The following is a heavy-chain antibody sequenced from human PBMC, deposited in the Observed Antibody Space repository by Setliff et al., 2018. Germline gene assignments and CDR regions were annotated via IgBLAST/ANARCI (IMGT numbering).Heavy chain of an antibody. CDR2: IYYSGST. D-gene: IGHD3-3*01. CDR1: GGSFSGYY. V-gene: IGHV4-34*11. J-gene: IGHJ4*02. Sequence: PSETLSLTCAVYGGSFSGYYWSWIRQPPGKGLEWSGYIYYSGSTNYNPALKSRVTISVDTSKNQFSLKLSSVTAADTAVYYCARRATYYNFWSGYYDYWGQGTLVTVSS. CDR3: ARRATYYNFWSGYYDY.